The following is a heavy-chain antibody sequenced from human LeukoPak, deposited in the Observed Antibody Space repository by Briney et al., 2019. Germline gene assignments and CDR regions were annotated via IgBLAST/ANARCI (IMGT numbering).Heavy chain of an antibody. J-gene: IGHJ4*02. CDR3: ATAGRSTMIVDY. D-gene: IGHD3-22*01. CDR2: IYTSGST. CDR1: GGSISSGSYY. V-gene: IGHV4-61*02. Sequence: PSETLSLTCTVSGGSISSGSYYWSWIRQPAGKGLEWIGRIYTSGSTNYNPSLKSRVTISVDTSKNQFSLKLSSVTAADTAVYYCATAGRSTMIVDYWGQGTLITVSS.